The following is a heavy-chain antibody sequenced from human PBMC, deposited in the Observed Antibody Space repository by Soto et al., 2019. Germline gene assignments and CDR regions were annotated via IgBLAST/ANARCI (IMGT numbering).Heavy chain of an antibody. J-gene: IGHJ3*02. CDR1: GFTFSSYG. Sequence: QVQLVESGGGVVQPGRSLRLSCAASGFTFSSYGMHWVRQAPGKGLEWVAVIWYDGSNKYYADSVKGRFTISRDNSKNTLYLQMNSLRAEETAVYYCARCPPYCGGGSCYSAWAFDIWGQGTMVTVSS. CDR2: IWYDGSNK. CDR3: ARCPPYCGGGSCYSAWAFDI. D-gene: IGHD2-15*01. V-gene: IGHV3-33*01.